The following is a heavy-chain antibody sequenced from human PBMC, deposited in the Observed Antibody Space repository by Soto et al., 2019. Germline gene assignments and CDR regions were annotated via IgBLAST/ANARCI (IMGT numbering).Heavy chain of an antibody. V-gene: IGHV1-69*01. D-gene: IGHD4-4*01. J-gene: IGHJ6*02. CDR1: GGTFSSYA. Sequence: QVQLVQSGAEVKKPGSSVKVSCKASGGTFSSYAISWVRQAPGQGLEWMGGIIPIFGTANYAQKFQGRVPITADESTITADMELSSLRSEDTAVYYCARGSYSNYPGDYYYYGMDVWGQGTTVTVSS. CDR2: IIPIFGTA. CDR3: ARGSYSNYPGDYYYYGMDV.